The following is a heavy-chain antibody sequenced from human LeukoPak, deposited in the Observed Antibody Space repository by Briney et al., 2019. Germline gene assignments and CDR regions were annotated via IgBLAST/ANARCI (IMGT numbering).Heavy chain of an antibody. CDR1: GGSISSGSYY. Sequence: KPSETLSLTCTVSGGSISSGSYYWSWIRQPAGKGLEWIGRIYTSGSTNYNPSLKSRVTISVDTSKNQFSLKLSSVTAADTAVYYCARVTTGGYYNCWGQGTLVTVPS. J-gene: IGHJ4*02. V-gene: IGHV4-61*02. CDR2: IYTSGST. D-gene: IGHD3-22*01. CDR3: ARVTTGGYYNC.